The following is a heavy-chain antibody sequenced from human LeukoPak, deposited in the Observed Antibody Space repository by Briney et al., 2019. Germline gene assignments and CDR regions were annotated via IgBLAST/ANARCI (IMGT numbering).Heavy chain of an antibody. CDR3: ARDLKLFDY. V-gene: IGHV3-30*03. CDR1: GFIFRRDW. Sequence: GGSLRLSCAASGFIFRRDWMTWVRQAPGKGLEWVAVISYDGSNKYYADSVKGRFTISRDNSKNTLYLQMNSLRAEDTAVYYCARDLKLFDYWGQGTLVTVS. J-gene: IGHJ4*02. CDR2: ISYDGSNK.